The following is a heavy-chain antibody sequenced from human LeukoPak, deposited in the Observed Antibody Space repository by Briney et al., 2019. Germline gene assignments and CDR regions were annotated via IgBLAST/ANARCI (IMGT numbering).Heavy chain of an antibody. J-gene: IGHJ4*02. CDR3: ARVGPPGYYFDY. V-gene: IGHV4-34*01. CDR1: GGSISSYY. D-gene: IGHD1-14*01. Sequence: SETLSLTCTVSGGSISSYYWSWIRQPPGKGLEWIGEINHSGSTNYNPSLKSRVTISVDTSKNQFSLKLSSVTAADTAVYYCARVGPPGYYFDYWGQGTLVTVSS. CDR2: INHSGST.